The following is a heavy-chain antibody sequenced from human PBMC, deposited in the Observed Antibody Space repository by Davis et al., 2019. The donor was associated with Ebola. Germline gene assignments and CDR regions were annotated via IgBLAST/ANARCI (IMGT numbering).Heavy chain of an antibody. CDR2: ISSDGSNE. CDR1: GFTFSTYA. V-gene: IGHV3-30*04. CDR3: AKDTSNIWFDI. D-gene: IGHD1-26*01. J-gene: IGHJ3*02. Sequence: GGSLRLSCAASGFTFSTYAMHWVRQAPGKGLDWVALISSDGSNEFYADSVKGRFTISRDNSKNTLYLQMNGLRVEDTAIYYCAKDTSNIWFDIWGQGTMVTVSS.